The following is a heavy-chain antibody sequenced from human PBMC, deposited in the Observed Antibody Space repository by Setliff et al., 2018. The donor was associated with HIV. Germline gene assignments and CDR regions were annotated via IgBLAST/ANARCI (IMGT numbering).Heavy chain of an antibody. CDR3: AHTPVSRNEYFFDY. CDR2: IYWNDNK. CDR1: GFSLSTSGVG. V-gene: IGHV2-5*01. J-gene: IGHJ4*02. Sequence: SGPTLVNPTQTLTLTCTFSGFSLSTSGVGVGWIRQPPGKALEWLAVIYWNDNKPYTPSLRSRLTVIRDTSKNQVVLTMTNRDPVDTATYFCAHTPVSRNEYFFDYWGQGTLVTVSS. D-gene: IGHD3-10*01.